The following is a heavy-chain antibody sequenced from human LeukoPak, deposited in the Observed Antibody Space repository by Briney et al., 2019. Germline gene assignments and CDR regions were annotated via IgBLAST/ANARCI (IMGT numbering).Heavy chain of an antibody. CDR2: IYPGDSDT. CDR3: ARRRDGYNYAFDI. CDR1: GYSFTSYW. J-gene: IGHJ3*02. V-gene: IGHV5-51*01. D-gene: IGHD5-24*01. Sequence: GESLKISCKASGYSFTSYWIGWVRQMPGKGLEWMGIIYPGDSDTKYSPSFQGQVTMSADKSIPTAYLQWSSLKASDTAMYYCARRRDGYNYAFDIWGQGTMVTISS.